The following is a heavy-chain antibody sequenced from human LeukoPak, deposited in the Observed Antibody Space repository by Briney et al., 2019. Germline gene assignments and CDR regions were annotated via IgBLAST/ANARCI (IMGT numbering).Heavy chain of an antibody. D-gene: IGHD3-22*01. CDR1: GGPFSSYA. V-gene: IGHV1-69*13. CDR2: IIPMFGTA. J-gene: IGHJ4*02. Sequence: SVKVSCKASGGPFSSYAISWVRQAPGQGLEWMGGIIPMFGTASYAQKFQGKVTITADASRRTAYMELKSLRSEDKAVYYCAKETRDSGGYQYWGQGTLVTVSS. CDR3: AKETRDSGGYQY.